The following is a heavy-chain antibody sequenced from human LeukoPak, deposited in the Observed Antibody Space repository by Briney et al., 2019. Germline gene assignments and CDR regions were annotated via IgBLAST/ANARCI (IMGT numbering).Heavy chain of an antibody. Sequence: GRSLRLSCAASGFTFSSYAMHWVRQAPGKGLEWVAVISYDGSNEYYADSVKGRFTISRDNSKNTLYLQMNSLRAEDTAVYYCARQYSSSWSYYYYGMDVWGQGTTVTVSS. J-gene: IGHJ6*02. V-gene: IGHV3-30-3*01. CDR3: ARQYSSSWSYYYYGMDV. CDR1: GFTFSSYA. CDR2: ISYDGSNE. D-gene: IGHD6-13*01.